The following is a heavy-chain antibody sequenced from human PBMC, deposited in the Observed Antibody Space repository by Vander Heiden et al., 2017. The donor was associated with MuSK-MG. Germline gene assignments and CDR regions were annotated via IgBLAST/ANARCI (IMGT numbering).Heavy chain of an antibody. J-gene: IGHJ2*01. D-gene: IGHD1-1*01. CDR1: GFTLSSYA. Sequence: EVQLVESGGGLGQPGGSLRLSCAASGFTLSSYATSWVRQAPGKGLEWVSAISGSGGKTQDADSVKGRFTISRDNSKNTLFMKMKKLRAEDTAVYDGARGTTWYFDLWGRGTLVTVYS. CDR3: ARGTTWYFDL. CDR2: ISGSGGKT. V-gene: IGHV3-23*04.